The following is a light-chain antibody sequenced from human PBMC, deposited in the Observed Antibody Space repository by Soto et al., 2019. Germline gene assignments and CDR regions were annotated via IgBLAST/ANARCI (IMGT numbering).Light chain of an antibody. Sequence: DIVMTQSPLSLPVTPGEPASISCRSRQSLLHSNGYNYLDWYLQKPGQSPQILSYWGSNRDSGVNARFLGSGSGTDFTLKINRGEAEDVGVYFCMQGLQSPPTFGQGTKVEI. CDR3: MQGLQSPPT. V-gene: IGKV2-28*01. J-gene: IGKJ1*01. CDR1: QSLLHSNGYNY. CDR2: WGS.